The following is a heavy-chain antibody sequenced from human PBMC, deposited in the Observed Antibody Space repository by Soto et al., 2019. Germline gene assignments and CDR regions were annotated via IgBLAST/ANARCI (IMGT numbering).Heavy chain of an antibody. J-gene: IGHJ5*02. V-gene: IGHV1-46*01. CDR2: INPNGGST. CDR1: ADTFTSYY. D-gene: IGHD3-22*01. Sequence: ASVKVSCKAPADTFTSYYIHWVRQAPGHGLEWMGIINPNGGSTRFAQTFQGRITMTTDTSTSTVYMELRSLRSEDTAVYHCAAVYFYNSSDFRQSWGQGALVTVSS. CDR3: AAVYFYNSSDFRQS.